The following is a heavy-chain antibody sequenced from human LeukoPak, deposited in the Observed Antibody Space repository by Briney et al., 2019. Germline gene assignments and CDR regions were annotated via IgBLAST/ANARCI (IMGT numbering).Heavy chain of an antibody. Sequence: SETLSLTCTVSGASISSNSYYWGWIRQPPGKGLKWIGSIYYSGSTYYNPSLKSRVTISVDTSKNQFSLKLSSVTAADTAVYYCEGDSSLATYYFDYWGQGTLVTVSS. J-gene: IGHJ4*02. CDR1: GASISSNSYY. V-gene: IGHV4-39*07. D-gene: IGHD6-6*01. CDR2: IYYSGST. CDR3: EGDSSLATYYFDY.